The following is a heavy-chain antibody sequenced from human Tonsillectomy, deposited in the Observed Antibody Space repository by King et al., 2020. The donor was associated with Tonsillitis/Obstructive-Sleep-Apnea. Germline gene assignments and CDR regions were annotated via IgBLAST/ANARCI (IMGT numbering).Heavy chain of an antibody. J-gene: IGHJ4*02. CDR3: TLVVPAAILG. CDR1: GFTFSSAW. D-gene: IGHD2-2*02. V-gene: IGHV3-15*07. CDR2: IKSKTDGGTT. Sequence: VQLVESGGGLVKPAGSLRLSCAASGFTFSSAWMNWVRQAPGKGLEWVGRIKSKTDGGTTDYAAPVKGRFTVSRDDSRNTLFLQMNSLKTEDTAVYYCTLVVPAAILGWGQGTLVTVSS.